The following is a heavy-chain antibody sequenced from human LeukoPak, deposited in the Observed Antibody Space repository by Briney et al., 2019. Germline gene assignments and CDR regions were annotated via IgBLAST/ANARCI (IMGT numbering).Heavy chain of an antibody. V-gene: IGHV3-74*01. CDR1: GFTFSSYW. Sequence: GGSLRLSCVASGFTFSSYWMHWVRQAPGKGLVWVSRIHLDGTTTTYADSVRGRFTISRDNAKNTLYLQMNSLRAEDTAMFYCARAGVVAATPLVDYWGQGTLVTVSS. J-gene: IGHJ4*02. CDR3: ARAGVVAATPLVDY. CDR2: IHLDGTTT. D-gene: IGHD2-15*01.